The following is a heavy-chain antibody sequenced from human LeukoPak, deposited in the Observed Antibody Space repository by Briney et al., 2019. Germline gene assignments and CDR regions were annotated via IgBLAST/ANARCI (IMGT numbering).Heavy chain of an antibody. CDR3: AKDYSRSDDSGTEKDLPFDY. CDR2: ISDSGGST. J-gene: IGHJ4*02. Sequence: GGSLRLSCAASGFTFSNYAMGWVRQAPGKGLERVSTISDSGGSTFYADSVKGRFTISRDNSKNTLYVQMNSLRAEDTAVYYCAKDYSRSDDSGTEKDLPFDYWGQGTLVTVSS. CDR1: GFTFSNYA. V-gene: IGHV3-23*01. D-gene: IGHD3-10*01.